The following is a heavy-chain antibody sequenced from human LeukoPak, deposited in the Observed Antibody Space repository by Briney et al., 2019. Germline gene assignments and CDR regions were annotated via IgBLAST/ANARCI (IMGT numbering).Heavy chain of an antibody. D-gene: IGHD3-10*01. J-gene: IGHJ5*02. CDR1: GDSISSGTYS. V-gene: IGHV4-30-2*01. Sequence: SQTLSLTCVVSGDSISSGTYSWSCIRQPPGKGLEWIGYIFHTGSTFYNPSLKSRVTISVDTSKSQFSLRLNSVTAADTAVYYCARELWFANAPGSWLDPWGQRTLVTVSS. CDR2: IFHTGST. CDR3: ARELWFANAPGSWLDP.